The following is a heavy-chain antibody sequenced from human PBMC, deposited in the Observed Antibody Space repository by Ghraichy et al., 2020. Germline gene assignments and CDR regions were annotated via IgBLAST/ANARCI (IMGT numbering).Heavy chain of an antibody. J-gene: IGHJ2*01. CDR2: IYYSGST. Sequence: SETLSLTCTVSGGSISSSSYYWGLIRQPPGNGLEWIGSIYYSGSTYYNPSLKSRVTISVDTSKNQFSLKLSSVTAADTAVYYCARSSPMRGYWYFDLWGRGTLVTVSS. CDR3: ARSSPMRGYWYFDL. V-gene: IGHV4-39*01. CDR1: GGSISSSSYY.